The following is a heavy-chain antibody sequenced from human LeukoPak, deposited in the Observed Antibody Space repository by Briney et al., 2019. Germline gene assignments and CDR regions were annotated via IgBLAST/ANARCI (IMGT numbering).Heavy chain of an antibody. J-gene: IGHJ4*02. V-gene: IGHV3-9*01. CDR2: ISWNSGSI. Sequence: PGGSLRLSCAASGFTFDDYAMHWVRQAPGKGLEWVSGISWNSGSIGYADSVKGRFTISRDNAKNSLYLQMNSLRAEDTAVYYCARDPPPIEVVANDDYWGQGTLVTVSS. D-gene: IGHD2-2*01. CDR3: ARDPPPIEVVANDDY. CDR1: GFTFDDYA.